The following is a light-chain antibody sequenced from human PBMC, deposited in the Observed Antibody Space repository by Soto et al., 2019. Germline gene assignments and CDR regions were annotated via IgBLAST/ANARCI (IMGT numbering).Light chain of an antibody. CDR3: NSFSSYASTYV. V-gene: IGLV2-14*01. CDR2: QVT. J-gene: IGLJ1*01. CDR1: TRDIAGYNY. Sequence: QSVLTQPASVSRSLGQSITISCTGTTRDIAGYNYISWYQQLPGKAPKLMIYQVTIRPSGISNRFSGSKSGNTASLTISGLQAEDEADYYCNSFSSYASTYVFGDGTKVTVL.